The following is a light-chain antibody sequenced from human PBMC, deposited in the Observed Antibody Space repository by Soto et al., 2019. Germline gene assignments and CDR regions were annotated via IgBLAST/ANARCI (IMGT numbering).Light chain of an antibody. CDR2: DVI. CDR1: SSDVGGYNY. V-gene: IGLV2-11*01. CDR3: CSNAGSYTFLV. J-gene: IGLJ2*01. Sequence: QSALTQPRSVSGSPGQSVTISCTGTSSDVGGYNYVSWYQQHPGKAPKLMIYDVIKRPSGVPDRFSGSKSGNTASLTISGLQAEDEADYYCCSNAGSYTFLVFGGGTKVTVL.